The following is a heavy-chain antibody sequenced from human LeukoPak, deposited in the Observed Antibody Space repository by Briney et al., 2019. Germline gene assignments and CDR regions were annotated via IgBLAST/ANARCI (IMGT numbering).Heavy chain of an antibody. V-gene: IGHV3-30*18. Sequence: GGSLRLSCAASGFTFNNYGMHWVRQAPGKGLEWVAVIPYDGRNKHYPDSVKGRFTISRDISTDTLWLQMDSLRTEDTAVYYCAKGPLRGTAAAIDYWGQGTLVTVSS. CDR3: AKGPLRGTAAAIDY. CDR2: IPYDGRNK. D-gene: IGHD2-2*01. J-gene: IGHJ4*02. CDR1: GFTFNNYG.